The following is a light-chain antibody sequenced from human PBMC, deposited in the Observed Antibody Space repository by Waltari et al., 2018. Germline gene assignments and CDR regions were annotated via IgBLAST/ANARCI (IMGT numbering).Light chain of an antibody. Sequence: SYVLTQPPSVSVAPGKTARITCGGNNIGSKSVHWYQQKPGQAPVLVIYYDSDWPSGIPERVSGSNSGNTATLTISRVEAGDEADYYCQVWDSSSDPLFGGGTKLTVL. CDR2: YDS. J-gene: IGLJ2*01. CDR3: QVWDSSSDPL. CDR1: NIGSKS. V-gene: IGLV3-21*04.